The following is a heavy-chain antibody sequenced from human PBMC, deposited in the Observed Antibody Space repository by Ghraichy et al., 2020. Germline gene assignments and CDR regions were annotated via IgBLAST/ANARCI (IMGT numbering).Heavy chain of an antibody. CDR2: VYYNGNT. CDR1: GDSISSGTYY. J-gene: IGHJ6*02. D-gene: IGHD3-9*01. CDR3: ASERPVASYDILTGYYSHGPDV. V-gene: IGHV4-39*01. Sequence: GSLSLTCTVSGDSISSGTYYWGWIRQAPDKGLEWIGTVYYNGNTFYNPSFKGRFTISVDTSKNQFSLKVSSVTAADTAVYYCASERPVASYDILTGYYSHGPDVWGQGTTVTVSS.